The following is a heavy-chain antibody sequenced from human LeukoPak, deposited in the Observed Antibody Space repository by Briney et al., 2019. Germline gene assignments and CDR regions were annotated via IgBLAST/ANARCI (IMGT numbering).Heavy chain of an antibody. CDR3: ARDHSGWYETNWFDP. V-gene: IGHV4-34*01. CDR1: GGSFSGYY. CDR2: ITHTGST. D-gene: IGHD6-19*01. Sequence: PSETLSLTCAVYGGSFSGYYWSWIRQPPEKGLEWIGEITHTGSTNYNPSLKSRVTISVDRSKNQFSLKLSSVTAADTAVYYCARDHSGWYETNWFDPWGQGTLVTVSS. J-gene: IGHJ5*02.